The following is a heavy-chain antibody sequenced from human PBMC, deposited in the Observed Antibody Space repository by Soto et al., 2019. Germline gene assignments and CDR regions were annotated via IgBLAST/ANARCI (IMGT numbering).Heavy chain of an antibody. V-gene: IGHV4-39*01. J-gene: IGHJ5*02. Sequence: TSETLSLTCTVSGGSISSSSYYWGWIRQPPGKGLEWIGSIYYSGSTYYNPSLKSRVTISVDTSKNQFSLKLSSVTAADTAVYYCARHPPSIAVAGTGDNWFDPWGQGTLVTVSS. D-gene: IGHD6-19*01. CDR2: IYYSGST. CDR1: GGSISSSSYY. CDR3: ARHPPSIAVAGTGDNWFDP.